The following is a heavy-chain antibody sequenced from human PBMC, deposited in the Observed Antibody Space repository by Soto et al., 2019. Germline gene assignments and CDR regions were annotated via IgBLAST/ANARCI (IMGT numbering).Heavy chain of an antibody. CDR3: ARSRAQYSSGLDY. D-gene: IGHD6-19*01. V-gene: IGHV4-34*01. J-gene: IGHJ4*02. Sequence: SETLSLTCAVYGGSFSGYYWSWIRQPPGKGLEWIGEINHSGSTNYNPSLKSRVTISVDTSKNQFSLKLSSVTAADTAVYYCARSRAQYSSGLDYWGQGTLVTVSS. CDR2: INHSGST. CDR1: GGSFSGYY.